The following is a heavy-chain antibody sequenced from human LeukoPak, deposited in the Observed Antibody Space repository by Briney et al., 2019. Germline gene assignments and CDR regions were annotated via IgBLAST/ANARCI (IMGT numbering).Heavy chain of an antibody. V-gene: IGHV3-21*01. CDR1: GVTFSSYS. CDR2: ISSSSSYI. Sequence: GGSLRLSCAASGVTFSSYSMNWVRQAPGKGLEWVSSISSSSSYIYYADSVKGRFTISRDNAKNSLYLQMNSLRAEDTAVYYCARGKAMYYYDSSGPDYWGQGTLVTVSS. D-gene: IGHD3-22*01. CDR3: ARGKAMYYYDSSGPDY. J-gene: IGHJ4*02.